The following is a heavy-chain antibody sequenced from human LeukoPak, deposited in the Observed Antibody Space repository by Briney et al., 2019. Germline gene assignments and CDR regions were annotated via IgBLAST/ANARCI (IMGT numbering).Heavy chain of an antibody. Sequence: SETLSLTCAVYGGFFSSYYWSWIRQPPGKGLEWIGEINHSGSTNYNPSLKSRVTISVDTSKNQFSLKLSSVTAADTAVYYCARADIENWFDPWGQGTLVTVSS. CDR3: ARADIENWFDP. J-gene: IGHJ5*02. V-gene: IGHV4-34*01. CDR1: GGFFSSYY. CDR2: INHSGST.